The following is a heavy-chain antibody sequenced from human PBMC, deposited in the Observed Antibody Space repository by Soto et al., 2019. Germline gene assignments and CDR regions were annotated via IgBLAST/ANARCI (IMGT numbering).Heavy chain of an antibody. CDR1: GGTFSSYT. D-gene: IGHD2-21*01. Sequence: QVQLVQSGAEVKKPGSSVKVSCKASGGTFSSYTISWLRQAPGQGLEWMGRIIPILGIANYAQKFQGRVTITADKSTSTAYMELSSLRSEDTAVYYCARELVAYYYYGMDVWGQGTTVTVSS. J-gene: IGHJ6*02. CDR3: ARELVAYYYYGMDV. CDR2: IIPILGIA. V-gene: IGHV1-69*08.